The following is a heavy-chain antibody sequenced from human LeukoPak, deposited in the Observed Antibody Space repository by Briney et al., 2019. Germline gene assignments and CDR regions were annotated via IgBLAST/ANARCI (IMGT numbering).Heavy chain of an antibody. CDR1: GGTFSSYA. Sequence: GASVKVSCKASGGTFSSYAISWVRQAPGQGLEWMGGIIPIFGTANYAQRFQGRVSVTTDTSTSTAYLEVRSLRSEDTAIYYCARSQCPDSTSCYYFFYFDFWGQGTPVTVSS. D-gene: IGHD2-2*01. CDR3: ARSQCPDSTSCYYFFYFDF. V-gene: IGHV1-69*05. CDR2: IIPIFGTA. J-gene: IGHJ4*02.